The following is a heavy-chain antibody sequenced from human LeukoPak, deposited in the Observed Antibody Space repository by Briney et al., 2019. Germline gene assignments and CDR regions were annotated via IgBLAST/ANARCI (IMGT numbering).Heavy chain of an antibody. D-gene: IGHD4-17*01. Sequence: GGSLRLSCAASGFSFISYGMHWVRQAPGKGLEGVGVISDDGRRKDYADSVKGRFTISRDNSKDTLYLQMNSLRAEDTAVYCCAKRPSDYGDYVSYFDYWGQGTLVTVSS. V-gene: IGHV3-30*18. CDR1: GFSFISYG. CDR2: ISDDGRRK. J-gene: IGHJ4*02. CDR3: AKRPSDYGDYVSYFDY.